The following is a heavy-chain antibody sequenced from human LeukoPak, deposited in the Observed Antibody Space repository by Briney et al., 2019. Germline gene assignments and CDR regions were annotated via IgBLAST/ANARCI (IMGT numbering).Heavy chain of an antibody. J-gene: IGHJ4*02. CDR2: INPKNGGT. Sequence: VASVKVSCQASGYTFTDYYIHWVRQAPGQGLEWMGWINPKNGGTYYAQTFQGRVSMTRDTSISTAYMELSRLRSDDTAVYYCARVLGVVAATVFDYWGQGTLVTVSS. V-gene: IGHV1-2*02. CDR3: ARVLGVVAATVFDY. CDR1: GYTFTDYY. D-gene: IGHD2-15*01.